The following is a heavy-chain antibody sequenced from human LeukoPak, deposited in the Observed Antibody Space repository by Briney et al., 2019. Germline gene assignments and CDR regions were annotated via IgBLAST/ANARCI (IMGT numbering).Heavy chain of an antibody. V-gene: IGHV3-9*01. D-gene: IGHD6-13*01. J-gene: IGHJ3*01. CDR1: GFTFNDYA. CDR3: TKRARKGIGAAGDGYDV. Sequence: GGSLRLSCAASGFTFNDYAMHWVRQAPGKGLEWVSGICWNSVARGYADSVRGRFTISRDNAKNSLYLQMNSLRPEDTALYYCTKRARKGIGAAGDGYDVWGQGTMVTVSS. CDR2: ICWNSVAR.